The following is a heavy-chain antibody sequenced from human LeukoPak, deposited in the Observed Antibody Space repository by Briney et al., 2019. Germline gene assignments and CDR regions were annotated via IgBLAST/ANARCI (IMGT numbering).Heavy chain of an antibody. CDR3: ARSGPRYSSGWYRGYYFDY. CDR1: GYSISSGYY. V-gene: IGHV4-38-2*02. Sequence: PSETLSLTCTVSGYSISSGYYWGWIRQPPGKGLEWIGSIYHSGSTYYNPSLKSRVTISVDTSKNQFSLKLSSVTAADTAVYYCARSGPRYSSGWYRGYYFDYWGQGTLVTVSS. CDR2: IYHSGST. J-gene: IGHJ4*02. D-gene: IGHD6-19*01.